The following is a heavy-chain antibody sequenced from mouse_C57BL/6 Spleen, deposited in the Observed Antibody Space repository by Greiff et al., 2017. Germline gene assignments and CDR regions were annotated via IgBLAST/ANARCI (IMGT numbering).Heavy chain of an antibody. V-gene: IGHV2-2*01. CDR2: IWSGGST. CDR3: ARGSNYVFAY. J-gene: IGHJ3*01. CDR1: GFSLTSYG. D-gene: IGHD2-5*01. Sequence: QVQLQQSGPGLVQPSQSLSITCTVSGFSLTSYGVHWVRQSPGKGLEWLGVIWSGGSTDDNAAFISRLSISKDNSKSQVFFKMNSLQADDTAIYYCARGSNYVFAYWGQGTLVTVSA.